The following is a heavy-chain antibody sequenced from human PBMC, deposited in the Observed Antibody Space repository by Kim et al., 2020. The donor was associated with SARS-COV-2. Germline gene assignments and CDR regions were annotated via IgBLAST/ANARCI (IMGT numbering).Heavy chain of an antibody. CDR1: GGSFSGYY. V-gene: IGHV4-34*01. Sequence: SETLSLTCAVYGGSFSGYYWSWIRQPPGKGLEWIGEINHSGSTNYNPSLKSRVTISVDTSKNQFSLKLSSVTAADTAVYYCARGKYCSGGSCAPFYYYYYGMDVWGQGTTVTVSS. CDR2: INHSGST. D-gene: IGHD2-15*01. J-gene: IGHJ6*02. CDR3: ARGKYCSGGSCAPFYYYYYGMDV.